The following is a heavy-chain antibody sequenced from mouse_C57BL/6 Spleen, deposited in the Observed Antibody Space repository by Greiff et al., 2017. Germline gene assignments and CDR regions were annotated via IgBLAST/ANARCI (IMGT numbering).Heavy chain of an antibody. Sequence: QVQLQQSGTELVKPGASVKLSCKASGYTFTSYWMHWVKQRPGQGLEWIGNINPSNGGTNYNEKFKSKATLTVDKSSSTASMQLSSLTSEDAAVYYCARGDYDGWYFDVWGTGTTVTVSS. D-gene: IGHD2-4*01. CDR2: INPSNGGT. V-gene: IGHV1-53*01. CDR1: GYTFTSYW. CDR3: ARGDYDGWYFDV. J-gene: IGHJ1*03.